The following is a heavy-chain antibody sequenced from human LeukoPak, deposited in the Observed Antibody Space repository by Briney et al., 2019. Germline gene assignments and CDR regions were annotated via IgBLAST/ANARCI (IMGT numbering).Heavy chain of an antibody. J-gene: IGHJ6*02. CDR2: IYSGGST. CDR1: GFTVSSNY. CDR3: ATDLPDPYSSSWSAPYYYGMDV. Sequence: PGGSLRLSCAASGFTVSSNYMSWVRQAPGKGLEWVSVIYSGGSTYYADSVKGRFTISRHNSKNTLYLQMNSLRAEDTAVYYCATDLPDPYSSSWSAPYYYGMDVWGQGTTVTVSS. D-gene: IGHD6-13*01. V-gene: IGHV3-53*04.